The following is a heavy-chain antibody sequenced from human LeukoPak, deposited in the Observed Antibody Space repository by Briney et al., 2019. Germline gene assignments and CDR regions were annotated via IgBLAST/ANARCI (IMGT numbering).Heavy chain of an antibody. D-gene: IGHD1-1*01. CDR3: ASNLGARNAFDI. V-gene: IGHV3-30*14. Sequence: GGSLRLSCAASRFTFSSYTIHWVRHPPGKGLEWVAVISFDGSNKYYADSVKGRFTISRDNSKNTLYLQVNSLRAEDTAVYYCASNLGARNAFDIWGQGTMVTVSS. J-gene: IGHJ3*02. CDR1: RFTFSSYT. CDR2: ISFDGSNK.